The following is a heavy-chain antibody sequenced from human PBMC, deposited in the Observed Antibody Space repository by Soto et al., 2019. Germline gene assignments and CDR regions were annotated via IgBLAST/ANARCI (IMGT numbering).Heavy chain of an antibody. V-gene: IGHV3-9*01. CDR1: GLTFDDYA. CDR2: IRWNSNII. J-gene: IGHJ4*02. Sequence: GGSLRLSWAASGLTFDDYAMHWVPQAPEQVLECVSAIRWNSNIIACVAFVKGRFTICRDNAKNYLYFQINSLRAEDTAFDYCAKDTGRNWRQRTLISVSS. CDR3: AKDTGRN.